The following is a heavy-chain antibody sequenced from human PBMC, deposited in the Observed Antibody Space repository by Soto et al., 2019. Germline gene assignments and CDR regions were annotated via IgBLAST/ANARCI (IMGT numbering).Heavy chain of an antibody. D-gene: IGHD3-10*01. Sequence: GGSLRLSCAASGFTFSSYAMHWVRQAPGKGLEWVAVISYDGSNKYYADSVKGRFTISRDNSKNTLYLQMNSLRAEDTAVYYCASLSGDFMVRGVILRARDYWGQGTLVTVSS. CDR1: GFTFSSYA. J-gene: IGHJ4*02. CDR2: ISYDGSNK. V-gene: IGHV3-30-3*01. CDR3: ASLSGDFMVRGVILRARDY.